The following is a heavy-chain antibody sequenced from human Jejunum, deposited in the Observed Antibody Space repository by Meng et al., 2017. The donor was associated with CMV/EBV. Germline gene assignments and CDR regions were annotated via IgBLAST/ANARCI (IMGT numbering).Heavy chain of an antibody. CDR2: INHSGST. CDR3: AREGIVASWFDP. Sequence: TCAGYGGSFSGYYWSWIRQPPGKGLEWIGEINHSGSTNYNPSLKSRVTISVDTSKNQFSLKLSSVTAADTAVYYCAREGIVASWFDPWGQGTLVTVSS. CDR1: GGSFSGYY. V-gene: IGHV4-34*01. J-gene: IGHJ5*02. D-gene: IGHD3-22*01.